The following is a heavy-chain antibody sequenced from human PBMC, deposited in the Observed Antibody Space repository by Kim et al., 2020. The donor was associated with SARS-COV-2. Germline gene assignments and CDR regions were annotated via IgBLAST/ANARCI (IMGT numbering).Heavy chain of an antibody. CDR3: AGRSVVPAALRA. CDR1: GASISSHY. CDR2: IHYTGCT. D-gene: IGHD2-2*01. V-gene: IGHV4-59*08. J-gene: IGHJ1*01. Sequence: SETLSLTCTVSGASISSHYWSWIRQPPGKGLEWLGHIHYTGCTNYNPSLWSRVTMSVDTSKIHFSLMLTSVTAADTAAYYCAGRSVVPAALRAWGQGSLV.